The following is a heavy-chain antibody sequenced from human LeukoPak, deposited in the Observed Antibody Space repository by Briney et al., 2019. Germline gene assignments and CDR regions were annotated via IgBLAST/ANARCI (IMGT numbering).Heavy chain of an antibody. Sequence: GGSLRLSCAASGFTFSSYGMHWVRQAPGKGLEWVAVISYDGSSKYYADSVKGRFTISRDNSKNTLYLQMNSLRAEDTAVYYCAKDLERHIVVVTASAVDYWGQGTLVSVSS. D-gene: IGHD2-21*02. J-gene: IGHJ4*02. V-gene: IGHV3-30*18. CDR2: ISYDGSSK. CDR1: GFTFSSYG. CDR3: AKDLERHIVVVTASAVDY.